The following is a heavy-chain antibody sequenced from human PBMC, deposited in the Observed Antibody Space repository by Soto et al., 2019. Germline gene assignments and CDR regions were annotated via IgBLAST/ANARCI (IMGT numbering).Heavy chain of an antibody. CDR1: GASVTSGLYY. J-gene: IGHJ5*02. D-gene: IGHD3-16*01. V-gene: IGHV4-61*01. Sequence: PSETLSLICSVSGASVTSGLYYWTWIRQPPGRGLEWMGFIYDGGGSNYSPSLRGRVTMSVDSSKNQFSLNLTSVTAADTAVYYCARADGREFDYDDVWGTRGDWFDPWGQGTLVTVSS. CDR3: ARADGREFDYDDVWGTRGDWFDP. CDR2: IYDGGGS.